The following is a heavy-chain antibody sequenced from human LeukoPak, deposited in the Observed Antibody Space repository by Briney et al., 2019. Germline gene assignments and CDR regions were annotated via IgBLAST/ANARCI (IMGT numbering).Heavy chain of an antibody. CDR2: INHSGST. CDR1: GGSFSGYY. D-gene: IGHD4-17*01. J-gene: IGHJ3*02. CDR3: ARRTTVTIASGAFDI. V-gene: IGHV4-34*01. Sequence: SETLSLTCAVYGGSFSGYYWSWIRQPPGKGLEWIGEINHSGSTNYNPSLKSRVTISVDTSKNQFSLKLSSVTAADTAVYYCARRTTVTIASGAFDIWGQGTMVTVSS.